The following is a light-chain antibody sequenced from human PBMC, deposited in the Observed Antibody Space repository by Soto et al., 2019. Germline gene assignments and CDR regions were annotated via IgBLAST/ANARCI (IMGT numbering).Light chain of an antibody. V-gene: IGLV2-14*01. CDR2: DVS. Sequence: QSVLTQPASVSGSPGQSITIPCTGTGSDVGGYKYVSWYQQLPGKAPKLMIYDVSYRPSGVSNRFSGSKSGNTASLIISGLQAEDEADYYCSSYASSSPFVFGTGTKLTVL. J-gene: IGLJ1*01. CDR3: SSYASSSPFV. CDR1: GSDVGGYKY.